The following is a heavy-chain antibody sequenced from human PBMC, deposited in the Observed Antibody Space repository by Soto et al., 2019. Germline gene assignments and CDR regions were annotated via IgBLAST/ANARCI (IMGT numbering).Heavy chain of an antibody. J-gene: IGHJ6*02. V-gene: IGHV1-69*01. CDR3: ARSQGSSTSLEIYYYYYYGMDV. Sequence: QVQLVQSGAEVKKPGSSVKVSCKASGGTFGSYAISWLRQAPGQGLEWMGGIIPIPGTANYAQKFQGRVTIAADESTSTAYMELSSLRSEDTAVYYCARSQGSSTSLEIYYYYYYGMDVWDQGTTVTVSS. CDR2: IIPIPGTA. D-gene: IGHD2-2*01. CDR1: GGTFGSYA.